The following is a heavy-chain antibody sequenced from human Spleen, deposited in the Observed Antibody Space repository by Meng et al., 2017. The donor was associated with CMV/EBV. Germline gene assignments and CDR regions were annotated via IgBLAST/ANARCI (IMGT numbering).Heavy chain of an antibody. J-gene: IGHJ4*02. Sequence: ASVKVSCKASGYSVTSNYMHWVRQAPGQGHEWLGWINPNSGDTNYAQKFQGRVTMTRDTSISTAYMELSRLRFDDTAVYYCARDRTQLRFLEWLPPFDSWGQGTLVTVSS. CDR2: INPNSGDT. D-gene: IGHD3-3*01. V-gene: IGHV1-2*02. CDR3: ARDRTQLRFLEWLPPFDS. CDR1: GYSVTSNY.